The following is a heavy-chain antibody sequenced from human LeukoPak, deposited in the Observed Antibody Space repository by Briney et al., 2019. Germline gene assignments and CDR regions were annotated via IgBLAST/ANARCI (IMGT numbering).Heavy chain of an antibody. J-gene: IGHJ3*02. V-gene: IGHV4-39*07. CDR2: IYYSGST. Sequence: PSETLSLTCTVSGGSISSSSYYWGWIRQPPGKGLEWIGSIYYSGSTYYNPSLKSRVTISVDTSKNQFSLKLSSVTAADTAVYYCARDLKTSNDAFDIWGQGTMVTVSS. CDR3: ARDLKTSNDAFDI. CDR1: GGSISSSSYY.